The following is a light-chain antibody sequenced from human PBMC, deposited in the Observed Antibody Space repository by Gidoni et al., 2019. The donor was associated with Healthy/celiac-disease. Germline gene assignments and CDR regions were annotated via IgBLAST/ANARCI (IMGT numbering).Light chain of an antibody. CDR2: GKN. V-gene: IGLV3-19*01. CDR1: SLRSYY. CDR3: NSQDSSGNHLVV. J-gene: IGLJ2*01. Sequence: SSELTQDPAVYGALGQTVRITCQGDSLRSYYASWYQQKPGQAPVLVIYGKNNRPSGIPDRFSGSSSGNTASLTITGAQAEDEADYYCNSQDSSGNHLVVFGGGTKLTVL.